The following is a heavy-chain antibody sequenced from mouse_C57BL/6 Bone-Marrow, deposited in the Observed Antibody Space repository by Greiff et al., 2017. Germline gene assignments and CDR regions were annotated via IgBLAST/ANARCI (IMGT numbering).Heavy chain of an antibody. CDR2: IIPNNGGN. D-gene: IGHD4-1*01. CDR1: GYTFTDYN. V-gene: IGHV1-22*01. J-gene: IGHJ4*01. CDR3: ARGNLWDGHYAMDY. Sequence: VQLQQSGPELVKPAPSVSMSCTASGYTFTDYNLHYWNQRHGTSIVWIGYIIPNNGGNSYNQTLKGKATLTVNKSSSTAYLELRSLTSEDSAVYYCARGNLWDGHYAMDYWGQGTSVTVSS.